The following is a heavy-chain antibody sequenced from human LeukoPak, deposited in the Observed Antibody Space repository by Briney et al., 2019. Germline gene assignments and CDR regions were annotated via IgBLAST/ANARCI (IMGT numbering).Heavy chain of an antibody. D-gene: IGHD2-2*01. J-gene: IGHJ5*02. CDR1: GFTFTSSA. CDR3: AALQPLVVPAAP. Sequence: GASVKVSCKASGFTFTSSAVQWVRQARGQRLEWIGWIIVGSGNTNYAQKFQERVTITRDMSTSTAYMELSSLRSEDTAVYYCAALQPLVVPAAPWGQGTLVTVSS. CDR2: IIVGSGNT. V-gene: IGHV1-58*01.